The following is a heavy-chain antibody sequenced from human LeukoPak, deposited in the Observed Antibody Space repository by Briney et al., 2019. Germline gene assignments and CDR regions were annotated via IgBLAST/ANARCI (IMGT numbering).Heavy chain of an antibody. CDR3: ARVSSRRLPPSYSYDRRNYFDY. CDR1: GGSFSGYY. J-gene: IGHJ4*02. CDR2: INHSGST. Sequence: SETLSLTCAVYGGSFSGYYWSWIRQPPGKGLEWIGEINHSGSTNYNPSLKSRVTISVDTSKNQFSLKLSSVTAADTAVYYCARVSSRRLPPSYSYDRRNYFDYWGQGTLVTVSS. D-gene: IGHD3-22*01. V-gene: IGHV4-34*01.